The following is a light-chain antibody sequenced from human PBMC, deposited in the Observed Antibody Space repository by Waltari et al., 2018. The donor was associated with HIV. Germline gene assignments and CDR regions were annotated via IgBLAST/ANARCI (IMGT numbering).Light chain of an antibody. Sequence: QSVLTQPPSVSGAPGQRVTISCPGSSSHIVAGHDVHWYQQLPGTAPKLLIYGNSKRPSGVPDRFSGSKSGTSASLAITGLQPDDETDYYCQSYDSSLSNWVFGGGTKLTVL. J-gene: IGLJ3*02. CDR3: QSYDSSLSNWV. CDR2: GNS. CDR1: SSHIVAGHD. V-gene: IGLV1-40*01.